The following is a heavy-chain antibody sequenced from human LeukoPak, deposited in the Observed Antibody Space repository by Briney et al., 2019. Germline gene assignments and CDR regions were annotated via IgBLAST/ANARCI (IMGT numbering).Heavy chain of an antibody. CDR2: FDVIDAKT. Sequence: ASVKVPCTVSGSSLTELSLYWVRQAPGKGLEWMGGFDVIDAKTFYAQKFQGRVTMTEDSSTDTAYMELSSLRSDDTAFYYCAAGRPYSLLDYWGQGTLLTVSS. J-gene: IGHJ4*02. CDR1: GSSLTELS. V-gene: IGHV1-24*01. CDR3: AAGRPYSLLDY. D-gene: IGHD5-18*01.